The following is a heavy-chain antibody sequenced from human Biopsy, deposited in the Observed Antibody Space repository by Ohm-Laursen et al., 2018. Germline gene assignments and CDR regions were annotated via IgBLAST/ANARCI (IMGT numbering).Heavy chain of an antibody. Sequence: GASVKVSCKASGYSFTSYYMHWARQAPGQGLEWMGMINPSGSTTSYPQIFQGRVTMTRDTSKSTVYMELSSLRSADTAVYFCARNTGWYGDLYYFDYWGLGILVTVSS. D-gene: IGHD6-19*01. CDR1: GYSFTSYY. CDR2: INPSGSTT. J-gene: IGHJ4*02. CDR3: ARNTGWYGDLYYFDY. V-gene: IGHV1-46*01.